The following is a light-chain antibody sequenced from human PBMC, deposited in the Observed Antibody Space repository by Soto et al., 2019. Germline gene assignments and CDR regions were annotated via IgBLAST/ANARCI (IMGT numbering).Light chain of an antibody. CDR1: SSNIGSNT. CDR2: SNN. Sequence: QSVLTQPPSASGTPGQSVTISCSGSSSNIGSNTVNWYQQLPGTAPKLLIYSNNQRPSVVPDRFSGSKSGTSASLAISGLQSEDAADYYCAAWDDSLNGVVFGGGTKLTVL. CDR3: AAWDDSLNGVV. V-gene: IGLV1-44*01. J-gene: IGLJ2*01.